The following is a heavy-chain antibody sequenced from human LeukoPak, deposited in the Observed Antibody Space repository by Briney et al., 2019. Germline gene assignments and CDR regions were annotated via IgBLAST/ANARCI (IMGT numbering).Heavy chain of an antibody. CDR1: GGTFSSYA. CDR2: IIPILGIA. D-gene: IGHD6-19*01. V-gene: IGHV1-69*04. Sequence: ASVKVSCKASGGTFSSYAISWVRQAPGHGLEWMGRIIPILGIANYAQKFQGRVTITADKSTSTAYMELSSLRSEDTAVYYCASVLSGIAVAGSFDPWGQGTLVTVSS. J-gene: IGHJ5*02. CDR3: ASVLSGIAVAGSFDP.